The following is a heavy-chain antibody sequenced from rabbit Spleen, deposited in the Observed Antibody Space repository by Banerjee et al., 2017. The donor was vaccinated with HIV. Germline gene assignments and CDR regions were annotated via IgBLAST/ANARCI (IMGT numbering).Heavy chain of an antibody. Sequence: QSLEESGGGLVQPEGSLTLTCTASGFSFSSGYDMCWVRQAPGKGLEWIACIDAGSSDRTLYASWAKGRFTISKTSSTTVTLHMTSPTAAHAATSFCARDLDGVIGWNLGCWDRGT. CDR2: IDAGSSDRT. CDR1: GFSFSSGYD. CDR3: ARDLDGVIGWNLGC. V-gene: IGHV1S40*01. D-gene: IGHD4-1*01. J-gene: IGHJ3*01.